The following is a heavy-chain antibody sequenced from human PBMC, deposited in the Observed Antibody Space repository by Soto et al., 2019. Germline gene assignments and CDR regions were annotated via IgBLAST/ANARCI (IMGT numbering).Heavy chain of an antibody. CDR3: ARDLASYCSGGSCYSNWFDP. D-gene: IGHD2-15*01. V-gene: IGHV4-61*01. J-gene: IGHJ5*02. CDR2: IYYSGST. Sequence: QVQLQESGPGLVKPSETLSLTCTVSGGSVSSGSYYWSWIRQPPGKGLEWIGYIYYSGSTNYNPSLKSRVTLSVDTSKNQFSLKLSSVTAADTAVYYCARDLASYCSGGSCYSNWFDPWGQGTLVTVSS. CDR1: GGSVSSGSYY.